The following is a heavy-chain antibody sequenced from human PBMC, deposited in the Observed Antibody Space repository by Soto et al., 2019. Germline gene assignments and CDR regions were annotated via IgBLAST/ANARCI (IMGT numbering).Heavy chain of an antibody. V-gene: IGHV4-59*01. CDR2: IYDSGST. J-gene: IGHJ4*02. CDR3: ARGGGYYGSIGYYGGPYFDY. CDR1: GGSISNYY. D-gene: IGHD3-22*01. Sequence: SETLSLTCTVSGGSISNYYWSWIRQPPGKGLEWIGYIYDSGSTSYNPSLKSRVTISVDTSKNQFSLKLSSVTAADTAVYYCARGGGYYGSIGYYGGPYFDYWGQGTPVTVSS.